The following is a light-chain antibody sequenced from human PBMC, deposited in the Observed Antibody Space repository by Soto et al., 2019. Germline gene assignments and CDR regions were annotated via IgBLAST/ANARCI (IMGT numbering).Light chain of an antibody. CDR2: DAS. CDR1: QSISRW. J-gene: IGKJ4*01. CDR3: QQYNNWSGLT. Sequence: DIQMTQSPSTLSASVGDRVAITCRASQSISRWLAWYQQRPGKAPNLLIYDASSLESGGPSRFSGSGSGTEFTLTINSLQPDDFATYYCQQYNNWSGLTFGGGTRVEI. V-gene: IGKV1-5*01.